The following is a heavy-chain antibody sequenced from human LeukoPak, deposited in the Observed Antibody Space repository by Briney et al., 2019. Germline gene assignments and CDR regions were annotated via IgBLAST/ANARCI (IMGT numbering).Heavy chain of an antibody. CDR3: AKPLTYYYDSSGYDAFDI. CDR1: GFTFGDYA. J-gene: IGHJ3*02. D-gene: IGHD3-22*01. V-gene: IGHV3-23*01. CDR2: ISGSGGST. Sequence: GGSLRLSCTASGFTFGDYAMTWVRQAPGKGLEWVSAISGSGGSTYYADSVRGRFTISRDNSKNTLYLQMNSLRAEDTAVYYCAKPLTYYYDSSGYDAFDIWGQGTMVTVSS.